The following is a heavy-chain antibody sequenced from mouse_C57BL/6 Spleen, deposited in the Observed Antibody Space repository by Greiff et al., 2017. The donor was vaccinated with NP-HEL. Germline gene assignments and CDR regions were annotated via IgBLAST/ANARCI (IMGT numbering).Heavy chain of an antibody. CDR1: GYTFTDYE. D-gene: IGHD2-4*01. CDR3: TRGIYYDYVLDY. Sequence: VQLQQSGAELVRPGASVTLSCKASGYTFTDYEMHWVKQTPVHGLEWIGAIDPETGGTAYNQKFTGKAILTADKSSSTAYMENRSLTSEDSAVYYCTRGIYYDYVLDYWGQGTTLTVSS. CDR2: IDPETGGT. J-gene: IGHJ2*01. V-gene: IGHV1-15*01.